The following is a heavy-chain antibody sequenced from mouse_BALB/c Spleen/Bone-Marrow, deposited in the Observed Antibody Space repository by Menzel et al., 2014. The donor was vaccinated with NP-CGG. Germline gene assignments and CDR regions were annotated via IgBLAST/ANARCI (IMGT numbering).Heavy chain of an antibody. CDR1: GFDFSRYW. V-gene: IGHV4-1*02. Sequence: EVKLVESGGGLVQPGGSLKLSCAASGFDFSRYWMSWVRQAPGKGLEWIGEINPDSRTINYSPSLKDKFIIPRDNAKNTLYLRLNKVRSEDTALCYCARPDYYGYLNYWGQGTTLTVSS. J-gene: IGHJ2*01. CDR3: ARPDYYGYLNY. D-gene: IGHD1-1*01. CDR2: INPDSRTI.